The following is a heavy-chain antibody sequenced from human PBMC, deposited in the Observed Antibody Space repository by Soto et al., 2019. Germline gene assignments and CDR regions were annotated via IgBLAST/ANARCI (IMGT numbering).Heavy chain of an antibody. V-gene: IGHV3-30-3*01. J-gene: IGHJ4*02. CDR1: GFTLSSYT. CDR2: ISYDGSNT. CDR3: ARETGYGSSWYHFDY. Sequence: QVQLVESGGGVVQPERSLILCCAASGFTLSSYTMHWVRQAPGKGLEWVAVISYDGSNTYYADSVKGRFTISRDTSKNMLSLQMNSLSADDTALYSCARETGYGSSWYHFDYWGQGTLVTVSP. D-gene: IGHD6-13*01.